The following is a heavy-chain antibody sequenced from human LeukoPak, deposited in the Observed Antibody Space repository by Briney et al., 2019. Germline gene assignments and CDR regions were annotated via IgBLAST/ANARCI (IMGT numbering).Heavy chain of an antibody. J-gene: IGHJ6*04. V-gene: IGHV4-34*01. CDR3: ARGRAVVVPAAMAYGMDV. CDR2: INHSGST. D-gene: IGHD2-2*01. CDR1: GGSFSGYY. Sequence: SETLSLTCAVYGGSFSGYYWSWIRQPPGKGLEWIGEINHSGSTNYNPSLKSRVTISVDTSKNQFSLKLSSVTAADTAVYYCARGRAVVVPAAMAYGMDVWGEGTTVTVSS.